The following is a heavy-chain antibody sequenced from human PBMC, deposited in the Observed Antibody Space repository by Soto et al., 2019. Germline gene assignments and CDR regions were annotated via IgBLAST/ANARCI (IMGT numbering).Heavy chain of an antibody. CDR2: VNPGSGGT. CDR3: ARGVGSSWFDP. J-gene: IGHJ5*02. D-gene: IGHD6-25*01. V-gene: IGHV1-2*02. CDR1: GYTFTAYF. Sequence: ASVKVSCKASGYTFTAYFIHWVRQVPGQGLGWMGWVNPGSGGTNSAQKFQGRVTMTRDTSISTAYMELSSLTSDDTAVYYCARGVGSSWFDPWGQGTLATVSS.